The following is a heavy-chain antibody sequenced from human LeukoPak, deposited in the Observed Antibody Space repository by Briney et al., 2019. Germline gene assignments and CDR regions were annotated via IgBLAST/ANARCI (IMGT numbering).Heavy chain of an antibody. CDR3: AKDRSMVRGVPPGRMDV. D-gene: IGHD3-10*01. J-gene: IGHJ6*04. Sequence: PGRSLRLSCAAAGFTFGSYGMHWGRQAPGKGLGWGAVISYDGSNKYYADSVKGGFTTSRENSKNTLYLQMNSLRAEDTAVYYCAKDRSMVRGVPPGRMDVWGKGTTVTVSS. CDR1: GFTFGSYG. V-gene: IGHV3-30*18. CDR2: ISYDGSNK.